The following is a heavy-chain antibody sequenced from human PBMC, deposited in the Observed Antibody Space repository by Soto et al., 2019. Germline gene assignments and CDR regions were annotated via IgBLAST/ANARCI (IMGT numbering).Heavy chain of an antibody. CDR3: ASSLLTPFDY. Sequence: GGSLRLSCAASGLTFSRYWMHWVRQAPGKGLVWVSRINSDGSSTSFADSVKGRFTISRDNAKNTLYLQMNSLRAEDTAVYYCASSLLTPFDYWGQGTLVTVSS. V-gene: IGHV3-74*01. J-gene: IGHJ4*02. CDR2: INSDGSST. D-gene: IGHD7-27*01. CDR1: GLTFSRYW.